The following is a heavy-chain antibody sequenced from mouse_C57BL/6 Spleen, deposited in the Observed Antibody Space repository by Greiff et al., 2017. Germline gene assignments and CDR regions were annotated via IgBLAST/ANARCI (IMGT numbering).Heavy chain of an antibody. CDR2: FHPFNDDT. CDR3: ARQGIYDGYYGYAMDY. CDR1: GYTFTTYP. D-gene: IGHD2-3*01. V-gene: IGHV1-47*01. Sequence: QVQLQQSGAELVKPGASVKMSCKASGYTFTTYPIEWMKQNHGKSLEWIGNFHPFNDDTKYNEKFKGKATLTVEKSSSTVYFGLSILTSDDSAVYYWARQGIYDGYYGYAMDYWVQGTSVTVSS. J-gene: IGHJ4*01.